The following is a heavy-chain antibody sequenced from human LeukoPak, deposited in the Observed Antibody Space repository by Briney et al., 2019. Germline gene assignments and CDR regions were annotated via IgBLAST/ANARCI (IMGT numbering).Heavy chain of an antibody. V-gene: IGHV4-4*02. D-gene: IGHD1-14*01. CDR1: GGSISSSNW. J-gene: IGHJ6*03. Sequence: SETLSLTCAVSGGSISSSNWWSWVRQPPGKGLEWIGEINHSGSTNYNPSLKSRVTISVDTSKNQFSLKLSSVTAADTAVYYCARHGRGNRRYYYYYYMDVWGKGTTVTVSS. CDR3: ARHGRGNRRYYYYYYMDV. CDR2: INHSGST.